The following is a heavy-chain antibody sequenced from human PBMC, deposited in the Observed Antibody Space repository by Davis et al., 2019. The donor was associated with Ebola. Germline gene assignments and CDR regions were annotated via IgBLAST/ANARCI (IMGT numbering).Heavy chain of an antibody. CDR1: GFTFSNFP. D-gene: IGHD2-15*01. J-gene: IGHJ6*02. CDR2: ISYDGSNK. CDR3: GRGGGIGYYGMDV. Sequence: GESLKISCAASGFTFSNFPMHWVRQAPGKGLDWVAVISYDGSNKFYADSVKGRFTISRDNSKNTLYVQMNSLRAEDTAVYYCGRGGGIGYYGMDVWGQGTTVTVSS. V-gene: IGHV3-30-3*01.